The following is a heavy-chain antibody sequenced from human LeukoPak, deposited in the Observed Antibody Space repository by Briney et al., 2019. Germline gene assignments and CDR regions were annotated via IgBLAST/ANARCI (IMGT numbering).Heavy chain of an antibody. D-gene: IGHD5-12*01. CDR2: IYNTGNT. J-gene: IGHJ4*02. CDR3: ARGSAYAFHF. V-gene: IGHV4-31*11. CDR1: GGSISSGGYS. Sequence: RPSQTLSLTCAVSGGSISSGGYSWSWIRQHPGKGLEWLGYIYNTGNTYYNPSLRRRLTMAVDTSKNQFSLRLTSVTAADTALYYCARGSAYAFHFWGQGTLVTVSS.